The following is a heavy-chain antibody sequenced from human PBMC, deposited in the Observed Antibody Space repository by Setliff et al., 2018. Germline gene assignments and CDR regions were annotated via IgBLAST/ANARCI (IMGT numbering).Heavy chain of an antibody. CDR2: IHASGST. J-gene: IGHJ5*02. V-gene: IGHV4-61*02. Sequence: NPSETLSLTCTVSGGSISSGDHYWSWIRQPAGKGLEWIGRIHASGSTYYNPSLKSRVTISVDTSKNQFSLKLTSVTAADTAVYYCARSGDYGSGRLSPWGQGTLVTVSS. D-gene: IGHD3-10*01. CDR3: ARSGDYGSGRLSP. CDR1: GGSISSGDHY.